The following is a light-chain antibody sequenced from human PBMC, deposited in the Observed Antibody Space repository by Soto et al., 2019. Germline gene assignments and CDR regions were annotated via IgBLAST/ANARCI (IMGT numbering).Light chain of an antibody. J-gene: IGLJ1*01. CDR2: EVN. CDR1: SSDFGNYNL. V-gene: IGLV2-23*02. Sequence: QPVLTQPASVSGSPGQSITISCTGTSSDFGNYNLVSWYQQHPGKVPKLILFEVNKRPSGVSGRFSGSKSGNTASLTISGLQAEDEADYYCCSFTSSNTHVFGTGTKLTVL. CDR3: CSFTSSNTHV.